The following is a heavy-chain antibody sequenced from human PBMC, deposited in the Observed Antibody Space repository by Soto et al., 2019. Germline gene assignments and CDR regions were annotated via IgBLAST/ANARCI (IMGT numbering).Heavy chain of an antibody. CDR2: IHHSGTT. J-gene: IGHJ5*02. V-gene: IGHV4-4*02. CDR3: ARVRQYCSATSCYLDP. Sequence: SETLSLTCGVSGDSISSTNGWHWVRQPPGKGLEWTGEIHHSGTTNYNPSLKSRVAISVDKSKNQFSLKLNSVTAADTAVYYCARVRQYCSATSCYLDPWGRGTLVTVS. CDR1: GDSISSTNG. D-gene: IGHD2-2*01.